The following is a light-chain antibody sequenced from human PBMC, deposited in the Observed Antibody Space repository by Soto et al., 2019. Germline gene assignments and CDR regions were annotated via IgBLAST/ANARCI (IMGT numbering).Light chain of an antibody. Sequence: EMIFTQSPGTLSLSPGERATLSCKVSHYVTNTHLGWCQHKPGQAPRLLVYGSSNRATGIPDRFSGSGSVRDFTLTIDRLESEDSAVYYCQQYDDSSVIFGQGTRLEIK. J-gene: IGKJ5*01. CDR1: HYVTNTH. V-gene: IGKV3-20*01. CDR2: GSS. CDR3: QQYDDSSVI.